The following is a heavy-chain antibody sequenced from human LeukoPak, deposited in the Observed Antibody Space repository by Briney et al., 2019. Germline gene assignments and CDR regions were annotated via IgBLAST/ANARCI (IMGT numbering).Heavy chain of an antibody. J-gene: IGHJ4*02. CDR1: GGSVSNYY. CDR3: ARHFAYSSSSYFDY. CDR2: VYYTGSN. D-gene: IGHD6-6*01. V-gene: IGHV4-59*08. Sequence: SETLSLTCSVPGGSVSNYYWSWIRQPPGKGVEWIGYVYYTGSNNYNPSLKSRVTMFEDKSKNQFSLRLYSVTVADTAVYYCARHFAYSSSSYFDYWGQGSLVTVSS.